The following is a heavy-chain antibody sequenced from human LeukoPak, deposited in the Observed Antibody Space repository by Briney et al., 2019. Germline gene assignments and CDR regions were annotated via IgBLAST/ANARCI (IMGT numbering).Heavy chain of an antibody. D-gene: IGHD3-10*01. V-gene: IGHV4-34*01. Sequence: SETLSLTCAVYGGSFSGYYWSWIRQPPGKGLEWIGEINHSGSTNCNPPLKSRVTISVDTSKNQFSLKLSSVTAADTAVYYCARAFGRIWSGELHFDYWGQGTLVTVSS. CDR1: GGSFSGYY. CDR2: INHSGST. J-gene: IGHJ4*02. CDR3: ARAFGRIWSGELHFDY.